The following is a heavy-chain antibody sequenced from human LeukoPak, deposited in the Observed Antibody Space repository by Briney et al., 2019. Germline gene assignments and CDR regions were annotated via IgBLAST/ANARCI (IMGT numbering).Heavy chain of an antibody. CDR1: GGSISNYY. CDR2: IYFSGTT. D-gene: IGHD4-17*01. J-gene: IGHJ6*02. Sequence: SETLSLTCTVSGGSISNYYWSWLRQPPGKGLEWIGYIYFSGTTNINPSLKSRVTISVDMSKNQFSLKLSSVTAADTAVYYCAREDPQTTVPEGFDVWGQGTTVTVPS. CDR3: AREDPQTTVPEGFDV. V-gene: IGHV4-59*01.